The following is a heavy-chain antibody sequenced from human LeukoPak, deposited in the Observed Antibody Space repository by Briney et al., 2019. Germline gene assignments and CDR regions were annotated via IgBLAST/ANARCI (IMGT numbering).Heavy chain of an antibody. CDR2: MSNDGNNK. D-gene: IGHD1-1*01. Sequence: GGSLRLSCAASGFTFSNFAMHWVRQAPGKGLEWVAVMSNDGNNKYYADSVRGRFTISRDNAKNTLYLQMNSLRAEDTAVYYCANNPYHYYYYMDVWGKGTTVTVSS. CDR1: GFTFSNFA. CDR3: ANNPYHYYYYMDV. V-gene: IGHV3-30-3*01. J-gene: IGHJ6*03.